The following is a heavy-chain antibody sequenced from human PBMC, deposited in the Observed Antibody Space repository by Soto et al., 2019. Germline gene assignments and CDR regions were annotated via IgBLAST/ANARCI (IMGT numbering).Heavy chain of an antibody. CDR1: GGTFSSYA. Sequence: ASVKVSCKASGGTFSSYAISWVRQAPGQGLEWMGGIIPIFGTANYAQKFQGRVTITADESTSTAYMELSSLRSEDTAVYYCARGDITIFGVVITPGNYYGMDVWGQGTTVTVSS. CDR2: IIPIFGTA. J-gene: IGHJ6*02. D-gene: IGHD3-3*01. V-gene: IGHV1-69*13. CDR3: ARGDITIFGVVITPGNYYGMDV.